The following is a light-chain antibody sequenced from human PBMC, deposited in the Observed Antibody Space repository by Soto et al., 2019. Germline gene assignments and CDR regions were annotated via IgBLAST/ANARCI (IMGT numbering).Light chain of an antibody. CDR2: DDS. CDR3: QVWDSSTDQNVV. J-gene: IGLJ2*01. CDR1: KIGTKS. V-gene: IGLV3-21*02. Sequence: SYELTQPPSVSVAPGQTARITCGGTKIGTKSVHWYQQKPGQAPVLVVFDDSDRPSGIPERFSGSNSGNTATLTISRVEAGDEADYYCQVWDSSTDQNVVFGGGTKLPVL.